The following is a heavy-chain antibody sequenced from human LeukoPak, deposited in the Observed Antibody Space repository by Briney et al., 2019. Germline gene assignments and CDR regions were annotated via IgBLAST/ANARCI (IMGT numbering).Heavy chain of an antibody. Sequence: SVKVSCKASGGTFSSYAISWVRQAPGQGLEWMGRIIPILGIANYAQKVQGRVTITADKSTSTAYMELSSLRSEDTAVYYCARDLKQLYYYGMDVWGQGTTVTVSS. CDR1: GGTFSSYA. J-gene: IGHJ6*02. CDR3: ARDLKQLYYYGMDV. D-gene: IGHD5-18*01. CDR2: IIPILGIA. V-gene: IGHV1-69*04.